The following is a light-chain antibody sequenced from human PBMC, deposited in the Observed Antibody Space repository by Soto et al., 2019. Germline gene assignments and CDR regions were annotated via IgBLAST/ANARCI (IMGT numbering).Light chain of an antibody. J-gene: IGKJ1*01. CDR3: QQYNNWPQT. V-gene: IGKV3-15*01. CDR1: QSVSSN. CDR2: GAS. Sequence: ILMTQSPSTLSVSPGGRATLSCRASQSVSSNLAWYQQKPGQAPRLLIYGASTRATGIPARFSGSGSGTEFTLTISSLQSEDFAVYYCQQYNNWPQTFGQGTKVDI.